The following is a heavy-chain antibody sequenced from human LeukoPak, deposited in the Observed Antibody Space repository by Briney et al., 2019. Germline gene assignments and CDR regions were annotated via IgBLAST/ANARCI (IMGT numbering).Heavy chain of an antibody. D-gene: IGHD3-10*01. CDR1: GFIFSSYA. CDR3: ANPQTSMVTAGLGLAH. Sequence: GGSLRVSCAGSGFIFSSYAMSWVRQAPGKGLEWISGISGDGDSRYYADSVMGRFTISRDNSKNTLYLQINSLGAEDTAVYYCANPQTSMVTAGLGLAHWGQGTLVTVSS. V-gene: IGHV3-23*01. J-gene: IGHJ4*02. CDR2: ISGDGDSR.